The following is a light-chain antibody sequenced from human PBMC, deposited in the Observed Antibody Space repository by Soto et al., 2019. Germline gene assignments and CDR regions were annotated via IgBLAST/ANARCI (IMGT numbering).Light chain of an antibody. CDR1: QSIGSS. Sequence: DIQMTQSPSTLSASVGDRVTITCRARQSIGSSLAWYQQKPGKAPKLLIYRASTLEDGVPSRFSGSGSGAGISLTISSLQPYDFATYYCQQYCGYSPYTFGQGTKLE. CDR3: QQYCGYSPYT. CDR2: RAS. J-gene: IGKJ2*01. V-gene: IGKV1-5*03.